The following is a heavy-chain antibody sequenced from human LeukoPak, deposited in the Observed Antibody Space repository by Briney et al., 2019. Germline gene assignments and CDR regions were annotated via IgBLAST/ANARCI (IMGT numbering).Heavy chain of an antibody. Sequence: HPGGSLRLSCAASGFTFNSYGMHWVRQAPGKGLEWVAFIRYDGSNKYYADSVKGRFTISRDNSKNTLYLQMNSLRAEDTAVYYCAKDVLRYFDWLLPDYFDYWGQGTLVTVSS. CDR2: IRYDGSNK. J-gene: IGHJ4*02. CDR3: AKDVLRYFDWLLPDYFDY. V-gene: IGHV3-30*02. CDR1: GFTFNSYG. D-gene: IGHD3-9*01.